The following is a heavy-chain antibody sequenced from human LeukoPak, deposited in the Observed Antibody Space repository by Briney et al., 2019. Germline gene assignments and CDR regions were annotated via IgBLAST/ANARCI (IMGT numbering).Heavy chain of an antibody. CDR2: INRETNLI. D-gene: IGHD2-21*01. Sequence: GGSLRLSCAASGFSFSSYAMNWVRQGPGKGLEWIAHINRETNLIDYADSVKGRFTVSRDNAKNSLFLQMISLTDEDTAEYYCVRDSDWAFDYWGPGALVTVSS. J-gene: IGHJ4*02. CDR3: VRDSDWAFDY. V-gene: IGHV3-48*02. CDR1: GFSFSSYA.